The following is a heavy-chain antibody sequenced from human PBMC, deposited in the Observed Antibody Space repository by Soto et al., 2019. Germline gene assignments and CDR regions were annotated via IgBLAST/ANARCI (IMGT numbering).Heavy chain of an antibody. J-gene: IGHJ6*02. CDR1: GFSLTNGRMG. CDR2: FFSDAVR. Sequence: QVTLKESGPVLVKPTETLTLTCSVSGFSLTNGRMGVSWIRQPPGKALEWLAHFFSDAVRSYSTSMQSRLNMYKDSSGSQVVLTMTNMAPADTATYFCARMDGDYNYYGLDVWGHGIAVTVSS. D-gene: IGHD4-17*01. CDR3: ARMDGDYNYYGLDV. V-gene: IGHV2-26*01.